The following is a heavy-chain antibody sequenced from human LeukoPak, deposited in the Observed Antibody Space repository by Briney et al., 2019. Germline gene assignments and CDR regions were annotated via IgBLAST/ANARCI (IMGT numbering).Heavy chain of an antibody. CDR3: VREEGTSGAFDI. Sequence: SVTVSFKSSVCTFIYYPISWVRQAPGQGLEWLGSIIPLYGTTKSAQKFLGRVTTTADRSTNTLYMERDSLTSDDTAVYFCVREEGTSGAFDIWGQGTLVTVSS. J-gene: IGHJ3*02. D-gene: IGHD3-10*01. CDR1: VCTFIYYP. V-gene: IGHV1-69*06. CDR2: IIPLYGTT.